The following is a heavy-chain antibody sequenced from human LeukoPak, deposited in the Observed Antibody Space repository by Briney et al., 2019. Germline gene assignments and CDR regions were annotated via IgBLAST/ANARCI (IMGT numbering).Heavy chain of an antibody. CDR1: GYTFTSYD. CDR3: ARSSRIAAAGTTLGY. V-gene: IGHV1-2*02. J-gene: IGHJ4*02. CDR2: INPNSGGT. Sequence: ASVKVSCKASGYTFTSYDINWVRQAPGQGLEWMGWINPNSGGTNYAQKFQGRVTMTRDTSISTAYMELSRLRSDDTAVYYCARSSRIAAAGTTLGYWGQGTLVTVSS. D-gene: IGHD6-13*01.